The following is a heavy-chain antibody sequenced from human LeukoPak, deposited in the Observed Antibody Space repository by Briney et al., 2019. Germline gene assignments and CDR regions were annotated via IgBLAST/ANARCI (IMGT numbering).Heavy chain of an antibody. J-gene: IGHJ4*02. D-gene: IGHD6-13*01. Sequence: GGSLRLSCAASGFTFSSYWMSWVRQAPGKGLEWVSSISSSSSYIYYADSVKGRFTISRDNAKNSLYLQMNSLRAEDTAVYYCARAPGPAAAGRELDYWGQGTLVTVSS. CDR3: ARAPGPAAAGRELDY. CDR2: ISSSSSYI. CDR1: GFTFSSYW. V-gene: IGHV3-21*01.